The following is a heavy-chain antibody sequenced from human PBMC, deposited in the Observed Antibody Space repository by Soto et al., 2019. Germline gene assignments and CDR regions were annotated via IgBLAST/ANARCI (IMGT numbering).Heavy chain of an antibody. Sequence: SGPPLGDPTQTLTLSCTFSGFSLSTSGVGLGWIRQPPGKALEWLARICWDDDKRYSPSLKSRLTITKDTSKNQVVLTMTNMDPVDTATYYCAHSSSYRNYEPPYDYWGQGTQVTVP. CDR1: GFSLSTSGVG. V-gene: IGHV2-5*02. D-gene: IGHD4-4*01. CDR2: ICWDDDK. J-gene: IGHJ4*02. CDR3: AHSSSYRNYEPPYDY.